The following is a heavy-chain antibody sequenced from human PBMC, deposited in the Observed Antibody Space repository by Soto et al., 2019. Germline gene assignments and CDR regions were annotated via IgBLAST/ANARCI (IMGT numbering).Heavy chain of an antibody. CDR1: GGSITSDNSYS. CDR3: ARDVATYLGTWFDA. J-gene: IGHJ5*02. V-gene: IGHV4-30-2*01. D-gene: IGHD2-15*01. CDR2: SSPTGSH. Sequence: PSESLSLTCAVSGGSITSDNSYSFSWIRQPKRKGVEWIGSSSPTGSHSHNQSIKVRVTMSVDKSKNHFYLKLSSVNAADMAGYYCARDVATYLGTWFDAWGQGTLVTVSS.